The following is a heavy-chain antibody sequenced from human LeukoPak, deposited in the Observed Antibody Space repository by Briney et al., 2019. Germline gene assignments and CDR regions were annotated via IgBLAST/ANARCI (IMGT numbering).Heavy chain of an antibody. D-gene: IGHD3-22*01. J-gene: IGHJ5*02. Sequence: ETLSLTCTVSGDSINSLDLWSWVRQAPGKGLEWVSVIYSGGSTYYADSVKGRFTISRDNSKNTLYLQMNSLRAEDTAVYYCARTGVDYYDSSGYYPFCFDPWGQGTLVTVSS. CDR2: IYSGGST. CDR3: ARTGVDYYDSSGYYPFCFDP. CDR1: GDSINSLD. V-gene: IGHV3-53*01.